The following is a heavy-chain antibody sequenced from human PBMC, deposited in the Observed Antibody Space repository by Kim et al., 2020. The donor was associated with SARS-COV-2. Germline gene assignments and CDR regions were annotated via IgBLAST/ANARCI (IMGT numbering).Heavy chain of an antibody. V-gene: IGHV5-51*01. J-gene: IGHJ5*02. CDR3: ARHSPYSSSWYHWFDP. D-gene: IGHD6-13*01. Sequence: SFQGQVTISADKSISTAYLQWSSLKASDTAMYYCARHSPYSSSWYHWFDPWGQGTLVTVSS.